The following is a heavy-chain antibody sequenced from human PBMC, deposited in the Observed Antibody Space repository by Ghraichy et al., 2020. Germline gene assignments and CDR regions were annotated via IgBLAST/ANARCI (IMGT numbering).Heavy chain of an antibody. J-gene: IGHJ4*02. CDR1: GFSLSNYW. Sequence: GESLNISCAASGFSLSNYWMNWVRQAPGKGLEWVANVNHDGSETYSVDSVKGLFTVSRDNAENSLYLQMNSLKVADTAVYYCVRGTASPGLDYWGQGTLVTVSP. CDR3: VRGTASPGLDY. V-gene: IGHV3-7*01. D-gene: IGHD2-21*02. CDR2: VNHDGSET.